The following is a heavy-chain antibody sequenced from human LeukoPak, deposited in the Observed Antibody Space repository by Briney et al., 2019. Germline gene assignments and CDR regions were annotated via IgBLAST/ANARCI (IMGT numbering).Heavy chain of an antibody. CDR2: IRVDNGDT. D-gene: IGHD1-14*01. CDR3: AGVNLYYNYMDV. V-gene: IGHV1-18*01. J-gene: IGHJ6*03. CDR1: GYTFTRYG. Sequence: ASVKVSSKASGYTFTRYGISWVRQTPGQGLEWMGWIRVDNGDTDNAQKFQGRVTITTDTSSTTIYMELRSPRSDDTAVYYCAGVNLYYNYMDVWGKGTTVTVSS.